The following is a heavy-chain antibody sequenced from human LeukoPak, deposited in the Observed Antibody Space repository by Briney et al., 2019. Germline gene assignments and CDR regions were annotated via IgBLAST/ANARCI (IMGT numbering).Heavy chain of an antibody. D-gene: IGHD3-10*01. Sequence: PGGSLRLSCEVSGFTLDRYWMSWVRQAPGKGLEWVSYISSSGSTIYYADSVKGRFTISRDNAKNSLYLQMNSLRAEDTAVYYCARVYYYGSGSLGYGMDVWGQGTTVTVSS. J-gene: IGHJ6*02. CDR1: GFTLDRYW. CDR2: ISSSGSTI. V-gene: IGHV3-48*03. CDR3: ARVYYYGSGSLGYGMDV.